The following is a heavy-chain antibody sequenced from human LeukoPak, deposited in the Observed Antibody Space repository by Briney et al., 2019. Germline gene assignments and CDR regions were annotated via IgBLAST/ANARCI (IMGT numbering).Heavy chain of an antibody. CDR3: ARVYYSSSYDYWYFDL. V-gene: IGHV4-59*01. Sequence: SETLSLTCTVSGGSISSYYWSWIRQPPGKGLEWIGYKDYSGSTNYNRSLKSRVTISVDTSKNQFSLKLSSVTAADTAVYYCARVYYSSSYDYWYFDLWGRGTLVTVSS. D-gene: IGHD6-13*01. CDR1: GGSISSYY. J-gene: IGHJ2*01. CDR2: KDYSGST.